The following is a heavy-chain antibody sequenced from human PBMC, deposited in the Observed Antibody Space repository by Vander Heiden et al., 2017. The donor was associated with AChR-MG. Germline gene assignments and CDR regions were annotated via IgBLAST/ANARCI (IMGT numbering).Heavy chain of an antibody. CDR1: GFTVSSSA. D-gene: IGHD1-7*01. Sequence: EVQLVESGGGLIQPGESLRLPCAASGFTVSSSAMTWVRQAPGRGLEWISIIHSGGNTHYAHSVKGRFTISRDNSKNTLFLQMNSLRAEDTAFYYCAREGLTGTNQYFDYWGLGTLVTVSS. V-gene: IGHV3-53*01. CDR3: AREGLTGTNQYFDY. CDR2: IHSGGNT. J-gene: IGHJ4*02.